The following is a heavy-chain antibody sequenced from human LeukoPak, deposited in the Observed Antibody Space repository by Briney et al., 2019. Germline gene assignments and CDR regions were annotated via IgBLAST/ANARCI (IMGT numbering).Heavy chain of an antibody. J-gene: IGHJ4*02. CDR2: IYHSGST. Sequence: SETLSLTCAVSGYSISSGYYWGWIRQPPGKGLEWIGSIYHSGSTYYNPSLKSRVTISVDTSKNQFSLKLSSVTAADTAVYYCARLRPNNYYYDSSGYFDYWGQGTLVPVSS. CDR3: ARLRPNNYYYDSSGYFDY. D-gene: IGHD3-22*01. V-gene: IGHV4-38-2*01. CDR1: GYSISSGYY.